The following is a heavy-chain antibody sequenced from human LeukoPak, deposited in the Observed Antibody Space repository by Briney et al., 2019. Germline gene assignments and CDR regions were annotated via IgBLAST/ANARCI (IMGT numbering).Heavy chain of an antibody. CDR1: GGSFSGYY. CDR3: ARGGRLYSARAFDI. CDR2: INHSGST. Sequence: PSETLSLTCAVYGGSFSGYYWSWLRQPPGKGLEWTGEINHSGSTNYNPSLKSRVTISVDTSKNQFSLKLSSVTAADTAVYYCARGGRLYSARAFDIWGQGTMVTVSS. V-gene: IGHV4-34*01. D-gene: IGHD2-15*01. J-gene: IGHJ3*02.